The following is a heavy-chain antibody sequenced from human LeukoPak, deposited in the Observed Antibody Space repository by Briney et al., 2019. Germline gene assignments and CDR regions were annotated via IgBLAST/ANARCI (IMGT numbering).Heavy chain of an antibody. Sequence: ASVKVSCKASGYTFTAYYFHWVRQAPGQGLEWMGWINPNSGGTNYAQKFQGRVTMTRDTSISTAYMELSRLRSDDTAVYYCARWNWNDVAHYWGQGTLVTVSS. V-gene: IGHV1-2*02. CDR2: INPNSGGT. J-gene: IGHJ4*02. CDR3: ARWNWNDVAHY. D-gene: IGHD1-1*01. CDR1: GYTFTAYY.